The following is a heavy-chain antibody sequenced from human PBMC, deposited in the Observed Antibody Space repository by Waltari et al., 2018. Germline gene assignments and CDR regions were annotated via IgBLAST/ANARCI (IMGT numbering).Heavy chain of an antibody. J-gene: IGHJ4*02. D-gene: IGHD2-15*01. CDR2: ISWDGCST. V-gene: IGHV3-43D*03. CDR1: GFTFDDYA. CDR3: AKDMGSGGTEGFDY. Sequence: EVQLVESGGVVVQPGGSLRLSCAASGFTFDDYAMHWVRQAPGKGLEWVSLISWDGCSTYYADSVKGRFTISRDNSKNSLYLQMNSLRAEDTALYYCAKDMGSGGTEGFDYWGQGTLVTVSS.